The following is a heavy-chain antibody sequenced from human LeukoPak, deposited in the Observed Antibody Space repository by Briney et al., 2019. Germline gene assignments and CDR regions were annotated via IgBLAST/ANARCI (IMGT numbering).Heavy chain of an antibody. Sequence: SETLSLXCTVSGGSISSCDDYCSSIRQPAAKVLERNGYIYYSGSTYYNPSIKSRVTISVDTSKNQFSLKLSSVTAADTAVYYCAREVVVPAASDAFDIWGQGTMVTVSS. D-gene: IGHD2-2*01. J-gene: IGHJ3*02. CDR3: AREVVVPAASDAFDI. V-gene: IGHV4-30-4*08. CDR2: IYYSGST. CDR1: GGSISSCDDY.